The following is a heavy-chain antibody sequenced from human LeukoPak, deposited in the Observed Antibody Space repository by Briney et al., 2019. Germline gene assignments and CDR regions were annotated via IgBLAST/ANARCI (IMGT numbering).Heavy chain of an antibody. D-gene: IGHD3-10*01. CDR1: GYTFTSCG. CDR2: ISAYNGNT. CDR3: ARYYYGSGSYYGNNWFDP. Sequence: ASVKVSCKASGYTFTSCGISWVRQAPGQGLEWMGWISAYNGNTNYAQKLQGRVTMTTDTSTSTAYMELRSLRSDDTAVYYCARYYYGSGSYYGNNWFDPWGQGTLVTVSS. J-gene: IGHJ5*02. V-gene: IGHV1-18*01.